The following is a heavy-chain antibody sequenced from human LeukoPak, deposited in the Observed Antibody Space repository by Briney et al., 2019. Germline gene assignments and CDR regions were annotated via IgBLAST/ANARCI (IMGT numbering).Heavy chain of an antibody. J-gene: IGHJ5*02. V-gene: IGHV1-69*05. D-gene: IGHD7-27*01. Sequence: GASVKVSCKASGGTFSSYAISWVRQAPGQGLEWMGGIIPIFGTANYAQKFQGRVTITTDESTSTAYMELSSLRSDHTAVYYCARDPTANWGYSARFDPWGQGTLVTVSS. CDR1: GGTFSSYA. CDR3: ARDPTANWGYSARFDP. CDR2: IIPIFGTA.